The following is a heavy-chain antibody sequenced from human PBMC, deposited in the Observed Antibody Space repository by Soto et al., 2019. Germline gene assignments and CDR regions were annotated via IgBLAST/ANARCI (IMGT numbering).Heavy chain of an antibody. D-gene: IGHD3-10*01. V-gene: IGHV3-30*02. CDR3: AKDGGGFGEFLHH. J-gene: IGHJ4*02. CDR2: ISDDRTYK. Sequence: GWSLRLSCAAGVFRFSYYGLYWFHPAPVKGLDWVTCISDDRTYKDYAESGKGRFTIDRENSKHTLYLQMNSLHTEDSSVYYCAKDGGGFGEFLHHWGQGTPVTASS. CDR1: VFRFSYYG.